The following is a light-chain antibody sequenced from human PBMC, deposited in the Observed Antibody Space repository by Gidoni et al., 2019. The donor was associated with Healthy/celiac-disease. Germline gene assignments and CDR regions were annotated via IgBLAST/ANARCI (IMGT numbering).Light chain of an antibody. CDR1: QGISSA. CDR3: QQFNSYPFT. CDR2: CAS. Sequence: AIQLTQSPSSLSASVGARVTITCRASQGISSALAWYQQKPGKAPKLLIYCASSLESGVPSRFSGRGSGTDFTLTISSLQPEDFATYYCQQFNSYPFTFGPGTKVDIK. V-gene: IGKV1-13*02. J-gene: IGKJ3*01.